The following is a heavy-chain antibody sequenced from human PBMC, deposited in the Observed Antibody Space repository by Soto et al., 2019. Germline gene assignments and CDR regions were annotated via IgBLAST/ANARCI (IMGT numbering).Heavy chain of an antibody. CDR3: ARTSPQLSFDC. Sequence: PGGSLRLSCETSGFTVSSKYMSWVRQAPGKGPEWVSVIYSSGNTYYADSVRGRFSISRDTSKNTLYLQMSSLRAEDTAVYYCARTSPQLSFDCWGQGTLVTVSS. CDR1: GFTVSSKY. V-gene: IGHV3-66*01. J-gene: IGHJ4*02. D-gene: IGHD6-13*01. CDR2: IYSSGNT.